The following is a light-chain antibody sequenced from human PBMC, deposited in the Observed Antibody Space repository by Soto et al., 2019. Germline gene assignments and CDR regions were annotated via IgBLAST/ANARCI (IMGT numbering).Light chain of an antibody. V-gene: IGKV4-1*01. CDR1: QSVLYSSNNKNY. CDR2: WTS. CDR3: QQYYSSPFT. Sequence: DIVMTQSPDSLAVSLGERATINCKSSQSVLYSSNNKNYLAWYQQKPGQPPKLLIYWTSTRESGVPDRFGGSGSAADFTRTISSLQAEDVADYYWQQYYSSPFTFGRGTKVEIK. J-gene: IGKJ4*01.